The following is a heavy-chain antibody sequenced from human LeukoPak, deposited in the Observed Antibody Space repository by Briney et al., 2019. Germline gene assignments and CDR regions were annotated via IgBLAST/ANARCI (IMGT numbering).Heavy chain of an antibody. V-gene: IGHV4-34*01. CDR2: INHSGST. Sequence: SETLSLTCAVYGGSFSGYYWSWIRQPPGKGLEWIGEINHSGSTNYNPSLKSRVTISVDTSKNQFSLKLSSVTAADTAVYYCAREASSGFDYWGQGTLVTVSS. CDR3: AREASSGFDY. CDR1: GGSFSGYY. J-gene: IGHJ4*02. D-gene: IGHD6-19*01.